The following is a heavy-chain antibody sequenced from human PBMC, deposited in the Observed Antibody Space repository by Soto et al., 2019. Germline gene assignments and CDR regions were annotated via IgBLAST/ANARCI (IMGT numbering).Heavy chain of an antibody. V-gene: IGHV4-39*01. D-gene: IGHD5-18*01. CDR2: IYYSGST. CDR1: SSSSYY. J-gene: IGHJ6*02. Sequence: SSSSYYWGWIRQPPGKGLEWIGSIYYSGSTYYNPSLKSRVTISVDTSKNQFSLKLSSVTAADTAVYYCARRDTAMVVGGMDVWGQGTTVTVSS. CDR3: ARRDTAMVVGGMDV.